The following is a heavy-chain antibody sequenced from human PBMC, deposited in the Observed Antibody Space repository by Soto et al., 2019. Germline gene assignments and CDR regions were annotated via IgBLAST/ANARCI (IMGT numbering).Heavy chain of an antibody. CDR2: ISTNGGGT. CDR1: GFTSSNYG. J-gene: IGHJ4*02. V-gene: IGHV3-23*01. D-gene: IGHD3-10*01. Sequence: EVHLLESGGGLVQPGGSLRLSCVASGFTSSNYGMNWVRQAPGEGLEWVSSISTNGGGTYHADSVRGRFIISRDNSKNTLYLQMNSLRAADTAVYYCAKDFSHLSGTYYPGPLDYWGPGILVTVSS. CDR3: AKDFSHLSGTYYPGPLDY.